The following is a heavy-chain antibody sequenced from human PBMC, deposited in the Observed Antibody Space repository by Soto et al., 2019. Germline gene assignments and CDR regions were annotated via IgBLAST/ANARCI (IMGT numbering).Heavy chain of an antibody. CDR3: ARAYYYILKGYAFDI. CDR2: IIPILGIA. V-gene: IGHV1-69*02. Sequence: QVQLVQSGAEVKKPGSSVKVSCKASGGTCSSYTISWVRQAPGQGLEWMGRIIPILGIANYAQKFQGRVTITGDKSTSTGYMELSSLRSDDTAVYYCARAYYYILKGYAFDIWCQGTMVTVSS. J-gene: IGHJ3*02. CDR1: GGTCSSYT. D-gene: IGHD3-9*01.